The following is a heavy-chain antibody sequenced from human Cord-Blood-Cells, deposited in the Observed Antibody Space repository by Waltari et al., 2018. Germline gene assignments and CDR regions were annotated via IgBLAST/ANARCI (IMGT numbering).Heavy chain of an antibody. CDR2: IIPILGIA. Sequence: QVQLVQSGAEVKKPGSSVKVSCKASGGTFSSYAISWVRQAPGQGLEWMGRIIPILGIANYAQKVQGRVTITADKSTSTAYMELSSLRSEDTAVYYCARGRQLERHFQHWGQGTLVTVSS. D-gene: IGHD1-1*01. V-gene: IGHV1-69*09. J-gene: IGHJ1*01. CDR3: ARGRQLERHFQH. CDR1: GGTFSSYA.